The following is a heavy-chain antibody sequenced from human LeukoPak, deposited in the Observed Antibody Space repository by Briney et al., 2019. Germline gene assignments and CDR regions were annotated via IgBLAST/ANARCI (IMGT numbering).Heavy chain of an antibody. D-gene: IGHD3-10*01. CDR1: GFTFSSYS. Sequence: PGGSLRLSCAASGFTFSSYSMNWVRQAPGKGLEWVSYISSSSTIYYADSVKGRFTISRDNAKNSLYLQMNSLRAEDTAVYYCASYPIWFGEFVNWFDPWGQGTLVTVSS. V-gene: IGHV3-48*04. CDR3: ASYPIWFGEFVNWFDP. CDR2: ISSSSTI. J-gene: IGHJ5*02.